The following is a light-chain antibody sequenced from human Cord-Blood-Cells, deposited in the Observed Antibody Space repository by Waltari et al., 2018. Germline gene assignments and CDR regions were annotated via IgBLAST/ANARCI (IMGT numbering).Light chain of an antibody. J-gene: IGKJ4*01. V-gene: IGKV3-20*01. CDR1: QSVSSSY. CDR3: QQYGSPLT. CDR2: GAS. Sequence: EIVLTQSPGTLSLSPGERVTRSCRASQSVSSSYLAWYQQKPGQAPRLLIYGASSRATGIPDRFSGSGSETDFTLTISRLEPEDFAVYYCQQYGSPLTFGGGTKVEIK.